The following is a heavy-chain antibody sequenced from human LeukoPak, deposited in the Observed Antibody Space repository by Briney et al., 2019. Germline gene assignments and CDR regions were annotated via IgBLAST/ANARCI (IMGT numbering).Heavy chain of an antibody. V-gene: IGHV1-8*01. CDR1: GYTFTSYD. CDR2: MNPNSGNT. Sequence: ASVKVSCKASGYTFTSYDINWVRQATGQGLEWMGWMNPNSGNTSYAQKFQGRVTMTRNTSISTAYMELSSLRSEDTAVYYCARASYGDPNDFDYWGQGTLVTVSS. J-gene: IGHJ4*02. CDR3: ARASYGDPNDFDY. D-gene: IGHD4-17*01.